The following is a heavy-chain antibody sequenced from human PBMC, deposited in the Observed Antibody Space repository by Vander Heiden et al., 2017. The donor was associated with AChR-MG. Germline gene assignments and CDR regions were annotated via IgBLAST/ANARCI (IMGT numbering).Heavy chain of an antibody. CDR3: ARQAYYDSSGYGLVGGRYFDD. V-gene: IGHV4-39*01. J-gene: IGHJ4*02. D-gene: IGHD3-22*01. CDR2: IYYSGST. Sequence: QLQLQESGPGLVKPSETLSLTCTVYGGSIRSSSYYWGWIRQPPGKGLEWIGNIYYSGSTYYKPSLKSRVTISIDTSKNQVSLKLSSVTAADTAVYYCARQAYYDSSGYGLVGGRYFDDWGQGTLVTVSS. CDR1: GGSIRSSSYY.